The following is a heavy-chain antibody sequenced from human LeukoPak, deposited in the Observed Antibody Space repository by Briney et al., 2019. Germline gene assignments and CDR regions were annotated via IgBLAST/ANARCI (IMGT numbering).Heavy chain of an antibody. D-gene: IGHD1-26*01. Sequence: GGSLRLSCAASGFTFSSYGMHWVRQAPGKGLEWVSSISSSSSYIYYADSVKGRFTISRDNAKNSLYLQMNSLRAEDTAVYYCARDGDSGSYDYWGQGTLVTVSS. CDR2: ISSSSSYI. J-gene: IGHJ4*02. V-gene: IGHV3-21*01. CDR3: ARDGDSGSYDY. CDR1: GFTFSSYG.